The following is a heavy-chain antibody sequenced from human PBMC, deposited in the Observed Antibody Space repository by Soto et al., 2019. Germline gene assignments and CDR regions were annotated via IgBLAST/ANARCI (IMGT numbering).Heavy chain of an antibody. V-gene: IGHV3-15*01. CDR1: GFNFSSGC. D-gene: IGHD3-3*01. J-gene: IGHJ4*02. CDR3: TTRIYGVGYTYFDK. CDR2: IKGTADRKTT. Sequence: PGGSQSHSCTASGFNFSSGCIRWVRPPSAKGLEWVGRIKGTADRKTTDSGEPVIGSFSISRDDSKDMFSLEMNSTKIEDTAVYYCTTRIYGVGYTYFDKWGQGTLVTVFS.